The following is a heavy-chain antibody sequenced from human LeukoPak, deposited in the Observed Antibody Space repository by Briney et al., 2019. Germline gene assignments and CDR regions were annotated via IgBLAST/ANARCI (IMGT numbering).Heavy chain of an antibody. J-gene: IGHJ4*02. CDR2: INPKSGAT. CDR3: ARDLSRQSAAGGY. Sequence: ASVKVSCKASGCTFTDYYIHWVRQAPGQGLEWMGWINPKSGATNYAQKFQDRVTMTRDTSITTAYMELSRLKSDDTAIYYCARDLSRQSAAGGYWGQGTLVTVSS. V-gene: IGHV1-2*02. CDR1: GCTFTDYY. D-gene: IGHD6-13*01.